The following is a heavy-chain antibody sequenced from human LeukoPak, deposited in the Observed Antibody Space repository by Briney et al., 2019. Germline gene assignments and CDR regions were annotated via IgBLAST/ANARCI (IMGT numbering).Heavy chain of an antibody. CDR2: IYSGGST. Sequence: GGSLRLSCAASEFSVGSNYMTWVRQAPGKGLEWVSLIYSGGSTYYADSVKGRFTISRDNSKNTLYLQMNSLRAEDTAVYYCARAPWGAANTAMVNFDYWGQGTLVTVSS. V-gene: IGHV3-66*01. CDR1: EFSVGSNY. D-gene: IGHD5-18*01. CDR3: ARAPWGAANTAMVNFDY. J-gene: IGHJ4*02.